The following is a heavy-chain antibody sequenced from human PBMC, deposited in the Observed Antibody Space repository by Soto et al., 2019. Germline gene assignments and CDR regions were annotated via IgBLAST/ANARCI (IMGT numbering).Heavy chain of an antibody. D-gene: IGHD1-26*01. CDR3: ARDRGPSIVGASGIFGY. Sequence: GGSPRLSCAASGFTFSSYAMHWVRQAPGKGLEWVAVISYDGSNKYYADSVKGRFTISRDNSKNTLYLQMNSLRAEDTAVYYCARDRGPSIVGASGIFGYWGQGTLVTVSS. CDR2: ISYDGSNK. CDR1: GFTFSSYA. V-gene: IGHV3-30-3*01. J-gene: IGHJ4*02.